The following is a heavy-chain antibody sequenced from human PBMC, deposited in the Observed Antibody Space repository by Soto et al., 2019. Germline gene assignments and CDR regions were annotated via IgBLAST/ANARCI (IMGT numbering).Heavy chain of an antibody. CDR1: GYTFTIYA. Sequence: ASVKRYCKASGYTFTIYAMHWGRKAPGQRLEWMGWINAGNGNTKYSQKFQGRFTISRDNSKNTLYLQMNSLRADDTAVYYCAKAERTVVVTSINYWGQGTLVTVSS. V-gene: IGHV1-3*01. CDR3: AKAERTVVVTSINY. D-gene: IGHD2-21*02. J-gene: IGHJ4*02. CDR2: INAGNGNT.